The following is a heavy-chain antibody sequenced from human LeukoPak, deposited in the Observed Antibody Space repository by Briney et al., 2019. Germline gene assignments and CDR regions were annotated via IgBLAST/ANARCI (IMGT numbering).Heavy chain of an antibody. V-gene: IGHV4-59*01. CDR3: AREAWIQLYYYFDY. J-gene: IGHJ4*02. CDR1: VGSISSYY. Sequence: SETLSLTCTVSVGSISSYYWSWIRQPPGKGLEWIGYIYYSGSTNYNPSLKSRVTISVDTSKNQFSLKLSSVTAADTAVYYCAREAWIQLYYYFDYWGQGTLVTVSS. CDR2: IYYSGST. D-gene: IGHD5-18*01.